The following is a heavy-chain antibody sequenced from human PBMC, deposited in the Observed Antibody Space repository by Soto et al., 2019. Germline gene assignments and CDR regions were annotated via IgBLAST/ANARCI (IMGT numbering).Heavy chain of an antibody. J-gene: IGHJ6*03. CDR3: ALYSGYDHYYYYYMDV. V-gene: IGHV4-34*01. Sequence: ASETLSLTCAVYGGSFSGYYWSWIRQPPGKGLEWIGEINHSGSTNYNPSLKSRVTISVDTSKNQFSLKLSSVTAADTAVYYCALYSGYDHYYYYYMDVWGKGTTVTVSS. D-gene: IGHD5-12*01. CDR2: INHSGST. CDR1: GGSFSGYY.